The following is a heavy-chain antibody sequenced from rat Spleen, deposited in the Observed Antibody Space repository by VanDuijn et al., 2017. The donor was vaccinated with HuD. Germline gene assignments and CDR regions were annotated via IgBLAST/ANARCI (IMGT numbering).Heavy chain of an antibody. J-gene: IGHJ3*01. V-gene: IGHV5-29*01. CDR3: VRQDTSGYSNWFTY. Sequence: EVQLVESGGGLVQPGRSLKLSCAASGFTFSDYGMAWVRQAPTKGLEWVATISYCGVTYYRDSVKGRFTVSRENAESTLYLLMDSLRSEDTATYYCVRQDTSGYSNWFTYWGQGTLVTVSS. CDR1: GFTFSDYG. D-gene: IGHD4-3*01. CDR2: ISYCGVT.